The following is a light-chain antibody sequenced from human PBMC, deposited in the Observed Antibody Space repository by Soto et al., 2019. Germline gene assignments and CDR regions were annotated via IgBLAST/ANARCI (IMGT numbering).Light chain of an antibody. CDR1: QRVSSNY. CDR2: GAS. J-gene: IGKJ2*01. Sequence: IVLTQSPGTLSLSPGERATLSCRASQRVSSNYLAWYQQKSGQAPRLLIYGASSRATGIPDRFSGSGSGTDFTLTISRLEPEDFAVYYCQEYGSSTMYTFGQGTKLEI. CDR3: QEYGSSTMYT. V-gene: IGKV3-20*01.